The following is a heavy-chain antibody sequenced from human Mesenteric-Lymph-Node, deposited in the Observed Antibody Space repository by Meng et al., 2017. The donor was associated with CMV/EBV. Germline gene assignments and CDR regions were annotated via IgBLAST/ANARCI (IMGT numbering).Heavy chain of an antibody. CDR3: ARDDCSSTSCYTAYYYGMDV. D-gene: IGHD2-2*02. J-gene: IGHJ6*02. CDR2: IKQDGSEK. CDR1: GFTFRNYW. Sequence: GGSLRLSCGASGFTFRNYWMSWVRQAPGKGLEWVANIKQDGSEKYYVDSVKGRFTISRDNAKNSLYLQMNSLRAEDTAVYYCARDDCSSTSCYTAYYYGMDVWGQGTTVTVSS. V-gene: IGHV3-7*01.